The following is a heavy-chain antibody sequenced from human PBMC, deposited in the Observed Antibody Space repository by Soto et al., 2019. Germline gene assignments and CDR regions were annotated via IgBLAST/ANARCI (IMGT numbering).Heavy chain of an antibody. D-gene: IGHD2-2*01. J-gene: IGHJ4*02. Sequence: GGSLRLCCAASGFTFSNYAFNWVRQAPGKGLEWVSAISGDGATTFYADSVRGRFTFSRDNSKNTLYLQMNSLRVEDTAVYYCARISSTSSTTYWGQGTLVTVSS. CDR2: ISGDGATT. CDR1: GFTFSNYA. CDR3: ARISSTSSTTY. V-gene: IGHV3-23*01.